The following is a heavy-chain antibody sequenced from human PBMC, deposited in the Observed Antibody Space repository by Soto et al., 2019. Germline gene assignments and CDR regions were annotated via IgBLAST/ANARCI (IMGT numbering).Heavy chain of an antibody. CDR3: ARYFRGSGRYFFDY. Sequence: GGSLRLSCVASGFTFITSFMGWVREAPGKGLEWVANINQDGGGTYYVDSVEGRFTISRDNAKDSLYLQMNSLRGEDTAVYYCARYFRGSGRYFFDYWGQGTLVTVSS. CDR2: INQDGGGT. D-gene: IGHD6-19*01. J-gene: IGHJ4*02. CDR1: GFTFITSF. V-gene: IGHV3-7*03.